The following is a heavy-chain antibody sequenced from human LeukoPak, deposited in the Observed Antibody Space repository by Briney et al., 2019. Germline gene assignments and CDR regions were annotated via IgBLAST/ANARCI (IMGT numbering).Heavy chain of an antibody. CDR3: ARGSTSTWYDY. J-gene: IGHJ4*02. CDR1: GFTFSSYG. V-gene: IGHV3-30*03. Sequence: GGSLRLSCAASGFTFSSYGMHWVRQAPGKGLEWVAVISYDGSNKYYAGSVKGRFTISRDNSKNTLYLQMNSLRAEDTAVYYCARGSTSTWYDYWGQGILVTVSS. CDR2: ISYDGSNK. D-gene: IGHD6-13*01.